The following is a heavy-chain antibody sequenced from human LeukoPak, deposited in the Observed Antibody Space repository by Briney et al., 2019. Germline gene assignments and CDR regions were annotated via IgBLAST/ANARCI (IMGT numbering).Heavy chain of an antibody. Sequence: GGSLRLSCAASGFTFSSYEMNWVRQAPGKGLEWVSYISSSGSTKYYADSVKGRFTISRDNAKNSLYLQMSSLRDEDTAVYYCARGTGSGSWLIDYWGQGSPVTVSS. J-gene: IGHJ4*02. CDR3: ARGTGSGSWLIDY. V-gene: IGHV3-48*03. CDR2: ISSSGSTK. D-gene: IGHD6-13*01. CDR1: GFTFSSYE.